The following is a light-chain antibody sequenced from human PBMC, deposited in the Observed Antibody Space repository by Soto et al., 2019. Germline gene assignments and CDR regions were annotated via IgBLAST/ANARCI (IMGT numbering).Light chain of an antibody. V-gene: IGKV1-33*01. CDR2: DAS. CDR3: QQYENLPT. Sequence: TEMTRARSSLSASVADRDTITCQASQNINNYLNWYQQKPGRAPKLLIYDASNLEAGVPSRFRGSGSGTDFTFTISRLQPEDIAPYYSQQYENLPTFAQGTRLEIK. J-gene: IGKJ5*01. CDR1: QNINNY.